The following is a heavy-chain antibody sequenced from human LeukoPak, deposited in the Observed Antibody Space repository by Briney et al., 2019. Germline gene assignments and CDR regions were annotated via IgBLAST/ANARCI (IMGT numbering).Heavy chain of an antibody. D-gene: IGHD1-1*01. CDR1: GCAISSGGYS. CDR2: IYHSGST. V-gene: IGHV4-30-2*01. CDR3: ASTTLAGLLQH. J-gene: IGHJ1*01. Sequence: SETLSLTCGVSGCAISSGGYSWSWIRQPPGKGLEWIGYIYHSGSTYYNPSLKSRVTISVDRSKNQFSLKLSSVTAADTAVYYCASTTLAGLLQHWGQGTLVTVSS.